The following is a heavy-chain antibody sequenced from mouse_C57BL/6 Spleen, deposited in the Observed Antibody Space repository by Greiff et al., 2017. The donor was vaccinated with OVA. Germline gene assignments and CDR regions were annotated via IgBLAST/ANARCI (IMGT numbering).Heavy chain of an antibody. Sequence: EVKLMESEGGLVQPGSSMKLSCTASGFTFSDYYMAWVRQVPEKGLEWVANINYDGSSTYYLDSLKSRFIISRDNAKNILYLQMSSLKSEDTATYYCARGDYGKGYFDVWSTGTTVTVST. CDR1: GFTFSDYY. CDR3: ARGDYGKGYFDV. V-gene: IGHV5-16*01. D-gene: IGHD1-1*01. J-gene: IGHJ1*03. CDR2: INYDGSST.